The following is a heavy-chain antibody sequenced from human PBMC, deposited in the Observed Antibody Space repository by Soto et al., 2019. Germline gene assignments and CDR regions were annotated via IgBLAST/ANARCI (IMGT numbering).Heavy chain of an antibody. CDR3: TRVTYYDFWSGQPYYYYYMDV. Sequence: GGSLRTSCTASGFTFGDYAMSWFRQAPGKGLEGVGFIRSKAYGGTTEYAGSVKGRFTISREDSNRIADLQMNSLKTEDTVVYYCTRVTYYDFWSGQPYYYYYMDVWGKGTTVTVSS. CDR1: GFTFGDYA. CDR2: IRSKAYGGTT. J-gene: IGHJ6*03. D-gene: IGHD3-3*01. V-gene: IGHV3-49*03.